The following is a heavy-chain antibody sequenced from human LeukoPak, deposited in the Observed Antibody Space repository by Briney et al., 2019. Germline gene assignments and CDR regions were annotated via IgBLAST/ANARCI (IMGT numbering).Heavy chain of an antibody. J-gene: IGHJ5*02. CDR2: IYSGGST. Sequence: QPGGSLRLSCAASGFTVSSNYMSWVRQAPGKGLEWVSVIYSGGSTYYADSVKGRFTISRDNSKNTLYLQMSSLRAEDTAVYYCARRGSTRSYGYWFDPWGQGTLVTVSS. CDR1: GFTVSSNY. CDR3: ARRGSTRSYGYWFDP. V-gene: IGHV3-53*01. D-gene: IGHD1-26*01.